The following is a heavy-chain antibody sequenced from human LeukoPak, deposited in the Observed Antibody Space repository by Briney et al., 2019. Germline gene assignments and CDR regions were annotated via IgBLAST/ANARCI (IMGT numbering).Heavy chain of an antibody. D-gene: IGHD6-6*01. CDR2: ISYDGSNK. CDR3: AREEVSSSGSYYYGMDV. V-gene: IGHV3-30*03. J-gene: IGHJ6*02. Sequence: PGRSLRLSCAASGFTFSSYGMHWVRQAPGKGLEWVAVISYDGSNKYYADSVKGRFTISRDNSKNTLYLQMNSLRAEDTAVYYCAREEVSSSGSYYYGMDVWGQGTTVTVSS. CDR1: GFTFSSYG.